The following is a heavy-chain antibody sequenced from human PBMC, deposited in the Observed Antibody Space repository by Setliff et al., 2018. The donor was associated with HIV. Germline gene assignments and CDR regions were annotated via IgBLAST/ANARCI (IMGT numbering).Heavy chain of an antibody. CDR1: GFTFSNYA. D-gene: IGHD7-27*01. CDR3: ARQGNWEFDY. V-gene: IGHV3-23*01. Sequence: PGGSLRLSCAASGFTFSNYAMSWVRQAPGKGLEWVSGISGSAGTTYYADSVKGRFTISRDNSKNTLYLQMNSLRAEDTALYYCARQGNWEFDYWGQGTLVTVSS. CDR2: ISGSAGTT. J-gene: IGHJ4*02.